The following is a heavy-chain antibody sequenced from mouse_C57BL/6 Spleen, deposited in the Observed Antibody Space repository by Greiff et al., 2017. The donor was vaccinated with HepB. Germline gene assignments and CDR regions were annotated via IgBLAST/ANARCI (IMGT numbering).Heavy chain of an antibody. CDR3: ARKFAY. V-gene: IGHV1-50*01. J-gene: IGHJ3*01. CDR2: IDPSDSYT. CDR1: GYTFTSYW. Sequence: VQLQQSGAELVKPGASVKLSCKASGYTFTSYWMQWVKQRPGQGLEWIGEIDPSDSYTNYNQKFKGKATLTVDTSSSTAYMQLSSLTSEDSAVYYCARKFAYWGQGTLVTVSA.